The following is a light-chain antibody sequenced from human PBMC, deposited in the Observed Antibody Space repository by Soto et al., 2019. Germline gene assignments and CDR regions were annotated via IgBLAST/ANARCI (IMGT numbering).Light chain of an antibody. CDR3: QQYGSTPPVT. CDR1: QSVSSDY. J-gene: IGKJ4*01. Sequence: EIVLTQSPGTLSLSPGERATLSCRASQSVSSDYLSWYQQKPGQPPRLLIYGASYRATGIPDRFSGGGSGTDLTLNISRLEAEDFAVYYCQQYGSTPPVTFGGGTKVEIK. CDR2: GAS. V-gene: IGKV3-20*01.